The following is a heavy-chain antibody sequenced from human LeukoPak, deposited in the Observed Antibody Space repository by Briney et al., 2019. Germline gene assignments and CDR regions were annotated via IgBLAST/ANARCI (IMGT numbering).Heavy chain of an antibody. Sequence: SETLSLTCTVSGGSISSYYWSWIRQPPGKGLEWIGYIYYSGSTNYNPSLKSRVTISVDTSKNQFSLKLSSVTAADTAVYYCAREGNDFSDAFDIWGQGTMVTVSS. CDR3: AREGNDFSDAFDI. CDR1: GGSISSYY. CDR2: IYYSGST. V-gene: IGHV4-59*01. J-gene: IGHJ3*02. D-gene: IGHD3-3*01.